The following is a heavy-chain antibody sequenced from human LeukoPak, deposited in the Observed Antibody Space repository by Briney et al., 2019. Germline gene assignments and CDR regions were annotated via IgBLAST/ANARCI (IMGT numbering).Heavy chain of an antibody. J-gene: IGHJ4*02. CDR1: GGSFSGYY. V-gene: IGHV4-34*01. CDR3: ARFTSLLSSVSYLGFYFDY. D-gene: IGHD3-10*02. Sequence: SETLSLTCAVYGGSFSGYYWSWIRQPPGKGLEWIGEINHSGSTNYNPSLKSRVTISVDTSKNQFSLKLSSVTAADTAVYYCARFTSLLSSVSYLGFYFDYWGQGTLVTVSS. CDR2: INHSGST.